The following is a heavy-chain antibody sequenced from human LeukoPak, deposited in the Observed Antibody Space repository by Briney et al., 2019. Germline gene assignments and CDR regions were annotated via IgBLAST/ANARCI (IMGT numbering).Heavy chain of an antibody. J-gene: IGHJ4*02. V-gene: IGHV1-18*01. CDR1: GYTFTTYG. CDR2: ISAYNGNT. Sequence: ASVKVSCKASGYTFTTYGISWVRQAPGQGLEWMGWISAYNGNTNYAQKFQGRVTMTTDTSTGTAYMELRSLRSDDTAVYYCATDMGAEFDYWGQGTLVTVSS. CDR3: ATDMGAEFDY. D-gene: IGHD1-26*01.